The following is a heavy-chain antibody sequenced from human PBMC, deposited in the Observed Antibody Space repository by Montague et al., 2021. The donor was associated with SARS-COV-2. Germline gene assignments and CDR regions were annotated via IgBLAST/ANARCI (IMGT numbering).Heavy chain of an antibody. Sequence: SLKLSCAASGFTPSYYEMNWVRQAPGKGLEWVSYISGSAGTIYYADSVKGRFTISRDNAKNSLYLQMNSLRAEDTAVYYCARAKNDYTWNDWYFYGMDVWGQGTTVTVSS. CDR3: ARAKNDYTWNDWYFYGMDV. CDR2: ISGSAGTI. V-gene: IGHV3-48*03. J-gene: IGHJ6*02. D-gene: IGHD1-1*01. CDR1: GFTPSYYE.